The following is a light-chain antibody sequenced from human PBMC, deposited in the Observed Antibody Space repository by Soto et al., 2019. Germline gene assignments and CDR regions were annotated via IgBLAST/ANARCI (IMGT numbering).Light chain of an antibody. CDR1: QSISSW. Sequence: GDRVTITCRASQSISSWLAWYQQKPGKAPKLLIYDASSLESGVPSRFSGSGSGTEFTLTISSLQPDDFATYYCQQYNSPLRTFGQGTKVDIK. CDR2: DAS. CDR3: QQYNSPLRT. J-gene: IGKJ1*01. V-gene: IGKV1-5*01.